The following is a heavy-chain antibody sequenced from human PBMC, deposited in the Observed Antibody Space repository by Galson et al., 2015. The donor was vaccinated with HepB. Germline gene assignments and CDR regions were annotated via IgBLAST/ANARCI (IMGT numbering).Heavy chain of an antibody. D-gene: IGHD1-26*01. J-gene: IGHJ5*02. CDR1: GGSISSYY. CDR2: IYYSGST. V-gene: IGHV4-59*01. Sequence: ETLSLTCTVSGGSISSYYWSWIRQPPGKGLEWIGYIYYSGSTNYNPSLKSRVTISVDTSKNQFSLKLSSVTAADTAVYYCAREGLEAGPYRVGAGFDPWGQGTLVTVSS. CDR3: AREGLEAGPYRVGAGFDP.